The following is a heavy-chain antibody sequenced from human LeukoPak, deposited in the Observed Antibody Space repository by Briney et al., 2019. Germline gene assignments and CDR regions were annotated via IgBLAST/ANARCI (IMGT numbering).Heavy chain of an antibody. CDR1: GFMFHDFV. J-gene: IGHJ4*02. Sequence: GRSMRLSCVGSGFMFHDFVMHWVRQVPGKGLEWVAGISWNTDLIGYADSVKGRFTISRDNDRNTLHLQMNSLKVEDMAFYYCTKSPSFTLGGGYLDSWGQGTLVTVPS. CDR2: ISWNTDLI. V-gene: IGHV3-9*03. D-gene: IGHD3-22*01. CDR3: TKSPSFTLGGGYLDS.